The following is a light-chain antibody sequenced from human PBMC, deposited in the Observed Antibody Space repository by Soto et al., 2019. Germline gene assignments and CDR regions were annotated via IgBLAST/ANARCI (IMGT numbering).Light chain of an antibody. J-gene: IGLJ1*01. CDR3: SSYSISTAYL. CDR1: SSDVGGYDY. V-gene: IGLV2-14*01. CDR2: EVS. Sequence: QSALTQPASVSGSPGQSITISCTGTSSDVGGYDYVSWYQLHPGKAPKLMVFEVSNRPSGVSYRFSGSKSGNTASLTISGLHAEDEADYFCSSYSISTAYLFGTGAKGTVL.